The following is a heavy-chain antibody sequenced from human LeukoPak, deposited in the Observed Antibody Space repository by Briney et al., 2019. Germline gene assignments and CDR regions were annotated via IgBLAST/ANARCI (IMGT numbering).Heavy chain of an antibody. D-gene: IGHD6-19*01. CDR2: IYHSGST. CDR3: ARGWIEEWLPVWYFDL. Sequence: PSETLSLTCTVSGYSISSGYYWGWIRQPPGKGLEWIGSIYHSGSTYYNPSLKSRVTISVDTSKNQFSLKLSSVTAADTAVYYWARGWIEEWLPVWYFDLWGRGTLVTVSS. CDR1: GYSISSGYY. J-gene: IGHJ2*01. V-gene: IGHV4-38-2*02.